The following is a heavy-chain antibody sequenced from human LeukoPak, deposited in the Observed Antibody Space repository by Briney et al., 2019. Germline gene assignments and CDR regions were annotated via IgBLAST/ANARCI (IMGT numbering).Heavy chain of an antibody. CDR2: IYYSGST. D-gene: IGHD3-22*01. J-gene: IGHJ4*02. CDR1: GGSISSSSYY. CDR3: ARDEGSAYPFDY. V-gene: IGHV4-39*07. Sequence: SETLSLTCTVSGGSISSSSYYWGWIRQPPGKGLEWIGSIYYSGSTYYNPSLKSRVTISVDTSKNQFSLKLNSVTAADTAVYFCARDEGSAYPFDYWGQGTLVTVSS.